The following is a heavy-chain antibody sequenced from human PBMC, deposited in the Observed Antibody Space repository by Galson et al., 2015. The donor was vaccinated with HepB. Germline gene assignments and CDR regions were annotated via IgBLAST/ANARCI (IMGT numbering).Heavy chain of an antibody. CDR1: GFTFSSYA. CDR3: ARDELWYQNYYYYYGMDV. Sequence: SLRLSCAASGFTFSSYAMSWVRQAPGKGLEWVSAISGSGGSTYYADSVKGRFTISRDNSKNTLYLQMNSLRAEDTAVYYCARDELWYQNYYYYYGMDVWGQGTTVTVSS. CDR2: ISGSGGST. D-gene: IGHD5-18*01. V-gene: IGHV3-23*01. J-gene: IGHJ6*02.